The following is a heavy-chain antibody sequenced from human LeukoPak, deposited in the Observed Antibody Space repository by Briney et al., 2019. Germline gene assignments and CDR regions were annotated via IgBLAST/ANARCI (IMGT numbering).Heavy chain of an antibody. V-gene: IGHV3-30*18. CDR3: AKGLGVRGVNSFDY. CDR1: GFTFSSYG. Sequence: GESLRLSCAASGFTFSSYGMHWVRQAPGKGLEWVAVISYDGSNKYYADSVKGRFTISRDNSKNTLYLQMNSLRAEDTAVYYCAKGLGVRGVNSFDYWGQGTLVTVSS. D-gene: IGHD3-10*01. CDR2: ISYDGSNK. J-gene: IGHJ4*02.